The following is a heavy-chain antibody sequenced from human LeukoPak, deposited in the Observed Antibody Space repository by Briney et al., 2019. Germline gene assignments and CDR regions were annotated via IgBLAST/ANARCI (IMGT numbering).Heavy chain of an antibody. D-gene: IGHD3-22*01. Sequence: GGSLRLSCAASGFTFSSYAMSRVRQAPGKGLEWVSAISGSGGSTYYADSVKGRFTISRDNSKNTLYLQMNSLRAEDTAVYYCAKSMYYYDSSGSNPWGQGTLVTVSS. CDR3: AKSMYYYDSSGSNP. CDR1: GFTFSSYA. CDR2: ISGSGGST. V-gene: IGHV3-23*01. J-gene: IGHJ5*02.